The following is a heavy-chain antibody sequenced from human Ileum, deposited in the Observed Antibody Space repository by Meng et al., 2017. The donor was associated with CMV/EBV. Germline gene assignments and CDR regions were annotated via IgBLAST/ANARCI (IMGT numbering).Heavy chain of an antibody. J-gene: IGHJ4*02. V-gene: IGHV3-30-3*01. Sequence: SGFTFSSYAMHWVRQAPGKGLEWVAVISYDGSNKYHADSVKGRFTISRDNSKNTLYLQMNSLRAEDTAVYFCARGGRWLQFEEFDYWGQGTLVTVSS. CDR1: GFTFSSYA. CDR2: ISYDGSNK. D-gene: IGHD5-24*01. CDR3: ARGGRWLQFEEFDY.